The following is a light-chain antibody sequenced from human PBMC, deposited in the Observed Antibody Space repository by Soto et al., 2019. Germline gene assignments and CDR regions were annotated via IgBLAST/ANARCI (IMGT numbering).Light chain of an antibody. J-gene: IGKJ1*01. CDR2: KAS. V-gene: IGKV1-5*03. CDR1: QSVSTW. CDR3: QQYNSYWT. Sequence: DIVMTHSPDSLAVSLGERATINCKSSQSVSTWLAWYQQKPGKAPKLLIYKASTLESGVPSRFSGSGSGTEFTLTISSLQPDDFATYYCQQYNSYWTFGQGTKVDIK.